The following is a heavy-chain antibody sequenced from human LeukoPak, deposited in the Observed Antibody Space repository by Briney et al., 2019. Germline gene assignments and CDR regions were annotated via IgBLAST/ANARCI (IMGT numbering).Heavy chain of an antibody. Sequence: SETLSLTCAVYGGSFGGYYWSRIRQPPGKGLEWIGEINHSGSTNYNPSLKGRVTISVDTSKNQFSLKLSSVTAADTAVYYCARASWSPGNWFDPWGQGTLVTVSS. J-gene: IGHJ5*02. V-gene: IGHV4-34*01. D-gene: IGHD1-26*01. CDR1: GGSFGGYY. CDR3: ARASWSPGNWFDP. CDR2: INHSGST.